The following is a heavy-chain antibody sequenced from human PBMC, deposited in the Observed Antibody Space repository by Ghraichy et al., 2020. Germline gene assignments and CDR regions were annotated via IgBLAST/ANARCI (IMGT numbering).Heavy chain of an antibody. V-gene: IGHV3-30*18. CDR1: GFTFSSYG. Sequence: GGSLRLSCAASGFTFSSYGMHWVRQSPGKGLEWVAVISYDGSNKYYADSVKGRFTISRDNSKNTLYLQMNSLRAEDTAVYYCANVFVIVGVVAATPTDCWGQGTL. J-gene: IGHJ4*02. CDR2: ISYDGSNK. CDR3: ANVFVIVGVVAATPTDC. D-gene: IGHD2-15*01.